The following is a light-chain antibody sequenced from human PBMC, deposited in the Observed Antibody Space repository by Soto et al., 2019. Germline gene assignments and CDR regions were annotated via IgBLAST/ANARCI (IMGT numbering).Light chain of an antibody. CDR1: SSDVGGYNY. CDR2: DVS. Sequence: ALTQPRSVSGSPGQSVTISCTGTSSDVGGYNYDSWYQQYPGKAPKLMIYDVSKRPSGVPDRFSGSKSGNTASLTISGLQAEEEADYYCCSYAGSYVVFGGGTKLTVL. V-gene: IGLV2-11*01. J-gene: IGLJ2*01. CDR3: CSYAGSYVV.